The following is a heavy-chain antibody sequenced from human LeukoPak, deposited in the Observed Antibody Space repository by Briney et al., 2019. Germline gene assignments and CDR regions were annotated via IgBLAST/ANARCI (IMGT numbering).Heavy chain of an antibody. CDR1: GFTFSTNA. D-gene: IGHD3-3*01. CDR3: ATTANDFWSGYYTDPRVYFDY. Sequence: GGSLILSCAASGFTFSTNAMSWVRQPPGEGREGGSAISGSGGSTYYADSVKGRFTISRDNSKNTLYVKINSLTAEDRAVYYCATTANDFWSGYYTDPRVYFDYWGQGTLVAVSS. CDR2: ISGSGGST. J-gene: IGHJ4*02. V-gene: IGHV3-23*01.